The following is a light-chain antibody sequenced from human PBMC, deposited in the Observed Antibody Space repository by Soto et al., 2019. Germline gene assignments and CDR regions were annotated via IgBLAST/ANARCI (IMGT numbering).Light chain of an antibody. CDR1: SSDVGGYNY. CDR3: CSYAGNNNFYV. J-gene: IGLJ1*01. Sequence: QSALTQPPSASGSPGQSVTISCTGTSSDVGGYNYVSWYRQHPGKAPKLMIYEVSKRPSGVPDRLSGSKSGNTASLTVSGLQAEDEPDYYCCSYAGNNNFYVFGTGTKVTVL. V-gene: IGLV2-8*01. CDR2: EVS.